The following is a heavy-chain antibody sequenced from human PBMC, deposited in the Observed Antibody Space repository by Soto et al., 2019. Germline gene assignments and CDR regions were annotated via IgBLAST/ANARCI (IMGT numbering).Heavy chain of an antibody. V-gene: IGHV3-30-3*01. D-gene: IGHD2-21*01. Sequence: QVPLVESGGGVVQPGRSLRLSCAASGFTFSSYAMHWVRQAPGKGLEWVAVISYDGSNKYYADSVKVRFTISRDNSKNTLYLQMNSLRADDTAVYYCARVLGCGSTLYWYFDLWGRGTLVTVSS. CDR3: ARVLGCGSTLYWYFDL. CDR1: GFTFSSYA. CDR2: ISYDGSNK. J-gene: IGHJ2*01.